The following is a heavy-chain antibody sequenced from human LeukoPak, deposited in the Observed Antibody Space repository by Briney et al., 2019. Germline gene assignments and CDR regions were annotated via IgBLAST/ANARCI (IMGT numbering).Heavy chain of an antibody. J-gene: IGHJ4*02. V-gene: IGHV3-21*04. CDR2: ISYDSTYI. D-gene: IGHD4-17*01. Sequence: GGSLRLSCVGSGFTFDTCSINWVRQAPGKGLEWVSLISYDSTYIFYAESVKGRFTISRDNAKNSLYLQMNSLRAEDTALYYCAKGNNYGQSNPHDYWGQGTLVTVSS. CDR3: AKGNNYGQSNPHDY. CDR1: GFTFDTCS.